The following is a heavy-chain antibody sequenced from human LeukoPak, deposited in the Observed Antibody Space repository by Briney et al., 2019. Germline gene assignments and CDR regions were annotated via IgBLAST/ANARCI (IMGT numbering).Heavy chain of an antibody. CDR2: IYYSGST. J-gene: IGHJ6*02. Sequence: SETLSLTCTVSGGSISSYYWSWIRQPPGKGLEWIGYIYYSGSTNYNPSLKSRVTISVDTSKNQFSLKLSSVTAADTAVYYCARDRGSGWYEKCYYYGMDVWGQGTTVTVSS. CDR1: GGSISSYY. D-gene: IGHD6-19*01. V-gene: IGHV4-59*01. CDR3: ARDRGSGWYEKCYYYGMDV.